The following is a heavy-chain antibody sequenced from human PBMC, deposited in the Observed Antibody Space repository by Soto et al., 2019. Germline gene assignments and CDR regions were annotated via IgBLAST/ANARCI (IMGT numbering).Heavy chain of an antibody. D-gene: IGHD6-19*01. CDR3: AKDLYSSGWYVLDY. Sequence: EVQLVESGGGLVQPGRSLRLSCAASGFTFDDYVMHWVRQAPGKGLEWVSGISWNSGSIGYADSVKGRFTISRDNAKNSLYLQMNSLRAEDTALYYCAKDLYSSGWYVLDYWGQGTLVTVSS. J-gene: IGHJ4*02. CDR2: ISWNSGSI. V-gene: IGHV3-9*01. CDR1: GFTFDDYV.